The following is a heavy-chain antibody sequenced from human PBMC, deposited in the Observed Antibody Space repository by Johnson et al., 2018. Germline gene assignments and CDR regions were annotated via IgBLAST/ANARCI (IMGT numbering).Heavy chain of an antibody. J-gene: IGHJ3*02. CDR2: IKEDGSEK. CDR3: AIRPQGGYSSSWPALGGFDI. Sequence: EVQLVESGGGLVQPGGSLRLSCEASGFTFSNYWMNWIRQAPGKGLEWVATIKEDGSEKYYMDSVKGRFTISRDNSKNSWYLQMNSLRAEDTAAYFCAIRPQGGYSSSWPALGGFDIWGQGTTVTVSS. V-gene: IGHV3-7*01. CDR1: GFTFSNYW. D-gene: IGHD6-13*01.